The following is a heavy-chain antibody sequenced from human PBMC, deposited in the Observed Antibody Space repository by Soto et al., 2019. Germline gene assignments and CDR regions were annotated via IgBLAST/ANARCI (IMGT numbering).Heavy chain of an antibody. CDR1: GFTLSAYY. CDR2: TRDKPNSYTT. CDR3: GRGGYRHYSACYYYALDV. V-gene: IGHV3-72*01. J-gene: IGHJ6*02. Sequence: PGGSLRLSCVASGFTLSAYYVNWVRQTPGKVLEWVGRTRDKPNSYTTEYAASVEGRFTISRDDSKNSLYLQLNSLNTEDTAVYYCGRGGYRHYSACYYYALDVLGQGTTVTVSS. D-gene: IGHD4-4*01.